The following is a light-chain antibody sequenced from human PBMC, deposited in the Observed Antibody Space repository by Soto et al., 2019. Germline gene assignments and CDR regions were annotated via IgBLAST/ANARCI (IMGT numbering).Light chain of an antibody. CDR2: AAS. J-gene: IGKJ2*01. CDR3: QQSYSSPQMYT. V-gene: IGKV1-39*01. CDR1: QSISNS. Sequence: DIQMTQSPSSLSASVGDRVTITCRASQSISNSLNWYQQKPGKAPDLLIYAASNLQSGVPSRFTGSGSGTDFPLTISSLQPEDFTTYYCQQSYSSPQMYTFGQGTKLEIK.